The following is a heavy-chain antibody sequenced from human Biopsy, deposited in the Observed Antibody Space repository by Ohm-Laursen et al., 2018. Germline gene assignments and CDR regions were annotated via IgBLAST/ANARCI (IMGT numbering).Heavy chain of an antibody. D-gene: IGHD2/OR15-2a*01. CDR1: GGSISRSAYY. V-gene: IGHV4-39*07. CDR2: INHRGFT. CDR3: AKNLAVSSYALDI. J-gene: IGHJ3*02. Sequence: SETLSLTCSVSGGSISRSAYYWNWIRQSPGKGLEWIGEINHRGFTSNNPSLKSRVTISVDTSKNQFSLKLGSVTAADTAVYYCAKNLAVSSYALDIWGQGTMVTVSS.